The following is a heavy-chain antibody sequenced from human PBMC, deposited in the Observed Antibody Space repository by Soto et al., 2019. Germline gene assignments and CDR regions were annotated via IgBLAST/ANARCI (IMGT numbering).Heavy chain of an antibody. J-gene: IGHJ4*02. CDR3: ATFRGSSGWYMRY. V-gene: IGHV1-69*13. D-gene: IGHD6-19*01. Sequence: GASVKVSCKSSGGTVSSYAIGWVRKAPGQGLEWMGGIIPIFGTANYAQKFQGRVTITADESTSTAYMELSSLRSEDTAVYYCATFRGSSGWYMRYWGQGTLVTVSS. CDR2: IIPIFGTA. CDR1: GGTVSSYA.